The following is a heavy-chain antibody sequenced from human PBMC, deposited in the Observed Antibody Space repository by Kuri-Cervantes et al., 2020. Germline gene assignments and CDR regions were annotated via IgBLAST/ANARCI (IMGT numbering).Heavy chain of an antibody. D-gene: IGHD1-26*01. V-gene: IGHV1-3*01. CDR1: GYTFTSYA. CDR3: ATKGKWDLRGEFYFDH. J-gene: IGHJ4*02. CDR2: INAGNGNT. Sequence: ASVKVSCKASGYTFTSYAMHWVRQAPGQRLEWMGWINAGNGNTKYSQKFQGRVTITRDTSASTAYMELSSLRSDDTAVYYCATKGKWDLRGEFYFDHWGQGTLVTVSS.